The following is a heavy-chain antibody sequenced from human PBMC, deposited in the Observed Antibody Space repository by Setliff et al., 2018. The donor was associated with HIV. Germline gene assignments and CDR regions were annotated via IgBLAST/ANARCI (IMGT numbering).Heavy chain of an antibody. CDR3: ARGDREQLESIHGGVYHYCMDV. CDR1: GYTFTGYY. Sequence: GASVKVSCKASGYTFTGYYIHWVRQAPGQGLEWRGGIIPIFATTIYAQKFQGRVTITADESTSTAYMELSSLRDEDTAVYYCARGDREQLESIHGGVYHYCMDVWGKGTTVTVSS. CDR2: IIPIFATT. J-gene: IGHJ6*03. D-gene: IGHD6-13*01. V-gene: IGHV1-69*13.